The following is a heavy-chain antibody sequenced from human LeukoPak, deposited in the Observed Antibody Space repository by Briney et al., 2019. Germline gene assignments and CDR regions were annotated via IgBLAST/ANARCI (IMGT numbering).Heavy chain of an antibody. J-gene: IGHJ3*02. D-gene: IGHD2-2*01. V-gene: IGHV4-59*01. CDR1: GGSISRYY. CDR2: IDYSGST. CDR3: ARHSAHASTNDAFDI. Sequence: NPSETLSLTCTVSGGSISRYYWSWLRQPPGKGLEWIGYIDYSGSTNYNPSLKSRVTISVDTSKNQFSLKLSSVTAADTAVYYCARHSAHASTNDAFDIWGQGTMVTVSS.